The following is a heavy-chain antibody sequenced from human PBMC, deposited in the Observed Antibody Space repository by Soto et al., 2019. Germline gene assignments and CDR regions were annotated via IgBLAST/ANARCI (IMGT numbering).Heavy chain of an antibody. J-gene: IGHJ4*02. CDR2: VYSSGTT. CDR1: GGSINSYW. D-gene: IGHD3-9*01. V-gene: IGHV4-4*07. CDR3: ARDKGYYDILTSRY. Sequence: SETLSLTCSVSGGSINSYWWSWIRQPAGKGLEWIGRVYSSGTTDYNPSLNSRATMSVETSKNQFSLKLSSVTAADTAVYYCARDKGYYDILTSRYWGQGTLVTVSS.